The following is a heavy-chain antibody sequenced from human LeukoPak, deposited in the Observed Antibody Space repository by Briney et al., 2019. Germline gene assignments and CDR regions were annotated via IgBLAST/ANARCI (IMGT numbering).Heavy chain of an antibody. J-gene: IGHJ4*02. D-gene: IGHD6-13*01. V-gene: IGHV3-23*01. CDR3: AKDLLAGYSSSWGGIPPYFDY. Sequence: GGSLRLSCAASGFTFSSHAMSWVRQAPGKGLEWVSVISGSGGSTYYVESVKGRFTISRDNSKNTLYLQMDILRAEDTAVYYCAKDLLAGYSSSWGGIPPYFDYWGQGTLVTVSS. CDR2: ISGSGGST. CDR1: GFTFSSHA.